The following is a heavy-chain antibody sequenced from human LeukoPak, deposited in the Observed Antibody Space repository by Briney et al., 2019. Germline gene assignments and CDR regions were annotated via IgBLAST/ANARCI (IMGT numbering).Heavy chain of an antibody. J-gene: IGHJ4*02. D-gene: IGHD3-10*01. Sequence: PGRSLRLSCAASGFTFSSYGMHWVRQAPGKGLEWVAVISYDGSNKYYADSVKGRFTISRDNSKNTLYLQMNSLRAEDTAVYYCAKVRGSGTFDYWGQGTLVTVSS. V-gene: IGHV3-30*18. CDR3: AKVRGSGTFDY. CDR1: GFTFSSYG. CDR2: ISYDGSNK.